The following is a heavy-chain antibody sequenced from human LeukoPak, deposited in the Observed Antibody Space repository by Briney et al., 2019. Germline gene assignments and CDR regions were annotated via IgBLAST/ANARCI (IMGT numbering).Heavy chain of an antibody. D-gene: IGHD6-13*01. CDR3: ARAVQQLVSLGGYYYYMDV. CDR1: GYSFTTYW. Sequence: KPGESLKISCKDSGYSFTTYWIGWVRQLPGKGLEWMGIIYPADSDTRYSPSFQGQVTISADKSINTASLQWSSLKASDTAMYYCARAVQQLVSLGGYYYYMDVWGKGTTVTVSS. CDR2: IYPADSDT. J-gene: IGHJ6*03. V-gene: IGHV5-51*01.